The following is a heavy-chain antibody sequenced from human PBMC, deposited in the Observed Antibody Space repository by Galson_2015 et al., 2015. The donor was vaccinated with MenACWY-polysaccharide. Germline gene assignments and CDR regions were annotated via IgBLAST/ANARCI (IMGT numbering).Heavy chain of an antibody. CDR3: ARGHYGMDV. CDR1: GFTFTNYL. V-gene: IGHV3-7*01. Sequence: LRLSCAVSGFTFTNYLMSWVRQAPGQVLEWVANIKKDGSEKYCVHSVKGRFTVSRDNARNSLYLQMNGLRAEDTAVYYCARGHYGMDVWGQGTTVTVS. J-gene: IGHJ6*02. CDR2: IKKDGSEK.